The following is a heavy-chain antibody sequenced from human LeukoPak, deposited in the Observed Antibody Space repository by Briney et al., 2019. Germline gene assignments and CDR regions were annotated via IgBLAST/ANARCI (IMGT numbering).Heavy chain of an antibody. V-gene: IGHV3-23*01. D-gene: IGHD4-17*01. CDR2: ISGSGGST. CDR3: AKDPGDYGDWNWFDP. Sequence: GGSLRLSCAASGFTFSSYAMSWVRQAPGKGLEWVSAISGSGGSTYYADSVKGRFTISRDNSKNTLYLQMNSLRAEDTAVYYCAKDPGDYGDWNWFDPWGQGTLVTVSS. CDR1: GFTFSSYA. J-gene: IGHJ5*02.